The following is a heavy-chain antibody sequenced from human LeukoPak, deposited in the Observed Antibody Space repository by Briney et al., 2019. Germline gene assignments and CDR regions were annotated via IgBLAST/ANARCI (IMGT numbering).Heavy chain of an antibody. Sequence: GGSLRLSCAASGFTFSSYAMSWVRQAPGKGLEWVSYISSSSSYTNYADSVKGRFTISRDNAKNSLYLQMNSLRAEDTAVYYCAKLVIISSGAFDIWGQGTMVTVSS. CDR2: ISSSSSYT. CDR1: GFTFSSYA. CDR3: AKLVIISSGAFDI. D-gene: IGHD3-9*01. J-gene: IGHJ3*02. V-gene: IGHV3-21*05.